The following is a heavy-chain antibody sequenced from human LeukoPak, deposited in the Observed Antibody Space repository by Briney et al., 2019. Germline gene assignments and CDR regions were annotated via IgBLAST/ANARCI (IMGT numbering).Heavy chain of an antibody. CDR2: ISFDGSIK. CDR1: GFTFSSYA. CDR3: TIRSGSYYYFDY. J-gene: IGHJ4*02. D-gene: IGHD1-26*01. V-gene: IGHV3-30-3*01. Sequence: GMSLRLSCAASGFTFSSYAMHWVRQAPGKGLEWVAIISFDGSIKYQADSVKGRFTISRDNSKNTLYLQMNSLRAEDTAVYYCTIRSGSYYYFDYWGQGTLVTVSS.